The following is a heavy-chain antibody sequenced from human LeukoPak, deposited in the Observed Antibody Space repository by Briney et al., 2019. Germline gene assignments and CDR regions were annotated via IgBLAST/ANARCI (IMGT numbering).Heavy chain of an antibody. Sequence: PSETLSLTCTVSGVSISTDLYYWTWIRQPAGKGLEWIGRIYSNGWTDYNPPLKSRVSISIDTSKNHFSLKMSLATAADTALYYCARGSGWNSFDPWGQGTLVTVSS. J-gene: IGHJ5*02. D-gene: IGHD6-19*01. CDR1: GVSISTDLYY. CDR2: IYSNGWT. CDR3: ARGSGWNSFDP. V-gene: IGHV4-61*02.